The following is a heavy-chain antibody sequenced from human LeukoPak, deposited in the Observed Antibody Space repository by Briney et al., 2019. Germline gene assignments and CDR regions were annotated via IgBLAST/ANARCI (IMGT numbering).Heavy chain of an antibody. J-gene: IGHJ4*02. V-gene: IGHV3-23*01. CDR3: ARITMIVVVLDY. Sequence: GGSLRLSCAASGFTFSSYGMSWVRQAPGKGLEWVSVISDSGDKTYYADSVKGRFTTSRDNSKNTLYLQVNSLRAEDTAVYYCARITMIVVVLDYWGQGTLVTVSS. CDR2: ISDSGDKT. D-gene: IGHD3-22*01. CDR1: GFTFSSYG.